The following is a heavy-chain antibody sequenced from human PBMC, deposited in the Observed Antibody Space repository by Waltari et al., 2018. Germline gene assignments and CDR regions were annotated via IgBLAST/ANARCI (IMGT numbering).Heavy chain of an antibody. Sequence: EVQLVQSGAEVKQPGATVNISCKVSGYTFTAYYMHWVHKAPGKGLEWMGLVEPEDGETIYAEKFQGRVTITADTSTDTAYMELSSLRSEDTAVYYCGSYGSGSYRAFDIWGQGTMVTVSS. CDR2: VEPEDGET. CDR3: GSYGSGSYRAFDI. V-gene: IGHV1-69-2*01. CDR1: GYTFTAYY. D-gene: IGHD3-10*01. J-gene: IGHJ3*02.